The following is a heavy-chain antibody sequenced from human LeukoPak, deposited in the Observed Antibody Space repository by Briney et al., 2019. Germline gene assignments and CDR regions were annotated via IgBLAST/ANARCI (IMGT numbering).Heavy chain of an antibody. D-gene: IGHD6-13*01. V-gene: IGHV1-18*01. CDR3: APSLSSSSLFDP. Sequence: ASVKVSCKTSGYTFTSYGISWVRQAPGQGLEWMGWISAYNGNTNYAQKVQGRVTMTRDMSTSTVYMELSSLRSEDTAVYYCAPSLSSSSLFDPWGQGTLVTVSS. J-gene: IGHJ5*02. CDR1: GYTFTSYG. CDR2: ISAYNGNT.